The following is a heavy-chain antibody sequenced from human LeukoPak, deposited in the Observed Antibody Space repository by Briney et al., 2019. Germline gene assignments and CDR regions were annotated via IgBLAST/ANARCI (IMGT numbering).Heavy chain of an antibody. CDR1: GYLLSNGYY. J-gene: IGHJ6*04. D-gene: IGHD2-15*01. CDR2: IHHSGII. CDR3: ANFPRYCSGASCSGMDV. Sequence: SETLSLTCAVSGYLLSNGYYWGWVRLPPGNGLEWIGSIHHSGIIHYNPSLKSRLTISVDTVKNEFSMNLNSVTAADTAVYYCANFPRYCSGASCSGMDVWGKGTTVIVSS. V-gene: IGHV4-38-2*01.